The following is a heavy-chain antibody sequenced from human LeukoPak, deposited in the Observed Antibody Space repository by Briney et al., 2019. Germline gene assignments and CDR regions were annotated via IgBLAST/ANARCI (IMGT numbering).Heavy chain of an antibody. Sequence: GGSLRLSCAASGFTFNNYGMGWVRQTPGKGLEWVATIGTSGANTYHADSVKGRFTISRDNSKSTLYLQMNSLRAEDTAVYYCATAVASSSGWYADYWGQGTLVTVSS. CDR1: GFTFNNYG. CDR2: IGTSGANT. J-gene: IGHJ4*02. CDR3: ATAVASSSGWYADY. V-gene: IGHV3-23*01. D-gene: IGHD6-19*01.